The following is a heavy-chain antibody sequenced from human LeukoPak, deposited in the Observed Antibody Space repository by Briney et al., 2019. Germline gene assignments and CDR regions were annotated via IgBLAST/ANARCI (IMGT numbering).Heavy chain of an antibody. Sequence: GGSLRLSCAASGFTFDDYAMHWVRQAPGKGLEWVSGISWNSGSIGYADSVKGRFTISRDNAKNSLYLQMNSLRAEDTALYYCTRRNSGYSYGYNDYWGQGTLVTVSS. J-gene: IGHJ4*02. D-gene: IGHD5-18*01. V-gene: IGHV3-9*01. CDR3: TRRNSGYSYGYNDY. CDR1: GFTFDDYA. CDR2: ISWNSGSI.